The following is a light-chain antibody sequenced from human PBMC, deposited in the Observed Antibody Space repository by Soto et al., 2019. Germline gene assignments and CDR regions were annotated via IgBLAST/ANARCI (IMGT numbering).Light chain of an antibody. CDR3: VLSMCSGISL. CDR2: STN. Sequence: QAVVTQEPSFSVSPGGTVTLTCGLSSDSVSTSYYPSWYQQTPGQAPRTLIYSTNTRSSGVPDRFSGSILGNKAALTITGEQADDESDYYCVLSMCSGISLFGGGTKLTVL. V-gene: IGLV8-61*01. CDR1: SDSVSTSYY. J-gene: IGLJ2*01.